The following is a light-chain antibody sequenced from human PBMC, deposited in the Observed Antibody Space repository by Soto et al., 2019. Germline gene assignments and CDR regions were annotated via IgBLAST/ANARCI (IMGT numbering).Light chain of an antibody. Sequence: FMLTQPHSVSESPGQTVTISCTRSSGSIASNYVQWYQQRPGSAPTTVIYEDNQRPSGVPDRFSGSIDSSSNSASLTISGLKTEDEADYYCQSYDSSNVVFGGGTKLTVL. CDR3: QSYDSSNVV. CDR1: SGSIASNY. CDR2: EDN. V-gene: IGLV6-57*03. J-gene: IGLJ2*01.